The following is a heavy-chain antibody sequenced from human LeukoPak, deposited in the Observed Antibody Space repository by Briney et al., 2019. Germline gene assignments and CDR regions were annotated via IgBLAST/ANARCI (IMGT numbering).Heavy chain of an antibody. Sequence: GAPVKVSCKASGYTFTSYYIHWVREAPGHGLEWMGYIHPNSGGTTYAQKFQGRVTMTRDISISTAYMDLSSLGSDDAAFYYCARQRYGDFTLGADYWGQGTLVTVSS. D-gene: IGHD4-17*01. V-gene: IGHV1-2*02. CDR1: GYTFTSYY. J-gene: IGHJ4*02. CDR3: ARQRYGDFTLGADY. CDR2: IHPNSGGT.